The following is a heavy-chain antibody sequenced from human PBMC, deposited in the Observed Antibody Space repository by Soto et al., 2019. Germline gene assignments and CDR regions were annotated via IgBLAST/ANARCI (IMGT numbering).Heavy chain of an antibody. Sequence: EVQLVESGGGLVQPGGSLRLSCAASGFTFSSYAMHWVRQAPGKGLEYVSAISSNGGSTHYANSVTGRFTISRDKSKNTLYLQMGSLRAEDMAVYYCARLNPIAAAFDYWGQGTLVTVSS. D-gene: IGHD6-13*01. CDR1: GFTFSSYA. CDR2: ISSNGGST. CDR3: ARLNPIAAAFDY. J-gene: IGHJ4*02. V-gene: IGHV3-64*01.